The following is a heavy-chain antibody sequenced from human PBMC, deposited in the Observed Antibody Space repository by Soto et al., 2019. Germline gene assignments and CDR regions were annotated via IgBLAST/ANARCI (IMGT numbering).Heavy chain of an antibody. J-gene: IGHJ6*02. CDR2: INAGNGNT. V-gene: IGHV1-3*01. CDR1: GYTFTSYA. D-gene: IGHD6-19*01. Sequence: ASVKVSCKASGYTFTSYAMHWVRQAPGQRLEWMGWINAGNGNTKYSQKFQGRVTITRDTSASTAYMELSSLRSEDTAVYYCARDLSQWLAPYYYYYYGMDVWGQGTTVTVSS. CDR3: ARDLSQWLAPYYYYYYGMDV.